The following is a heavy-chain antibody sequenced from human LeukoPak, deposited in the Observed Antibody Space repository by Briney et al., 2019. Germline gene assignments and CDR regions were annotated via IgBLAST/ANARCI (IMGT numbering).Heavy chain of an antibody. CDR2: IRYDGSNK. Sequence: GGSLRLSCAASGFTFSSYGMHWARQAPGKGLEWVAFIRYDGSNKYYADSVKGRFTISRDNSKNTLYLQMNSLRAEDTAVYYCAKDSVQVPAGWLDPWGQGTLVTVSS. D-gene: IGHD2-2*01. V-gene: IGHV3-30*02. J-gene: IGHJ5*02. CDR1: GFTFSSYG. CDR3: AKDSVQVPAGWLDP.